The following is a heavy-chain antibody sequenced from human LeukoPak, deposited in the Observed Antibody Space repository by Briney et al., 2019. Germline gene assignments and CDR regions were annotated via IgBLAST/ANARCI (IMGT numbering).Heavy chain of an antibody. CDR1: GFTLSSYA. CDR2: ISGSGGST. D-gene: IGHD3-9*01. Sequence: QSGGSLRLSCAASGFTLSSYAMSWVRQAPGKGLEWVSAISGSGGSTYYADSVKGRFTISRDNSKNTLYLQMNSLRAEDTAVYYCTTMGRYFDENDYWGQGTLVTVSS. V-gene: IGHV3-23*01. J-gene: IGHJ4*02. CDR3: TTMGRYFDENDY.